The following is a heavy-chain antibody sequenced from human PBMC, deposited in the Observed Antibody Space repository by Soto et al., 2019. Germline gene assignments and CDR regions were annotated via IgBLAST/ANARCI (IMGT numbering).Heavy chain of an antibody. Sequence: QVQLVQSGTEVKKPGSAVKVSCKASGGTFSKYAIGWVRQAAGQGLEWMGGIIPVSGTAIYAQKFQGRVTITADEATSTTYMELSSLRSEDTAVFFCVRGRYCSGTTCKPYYYGMDVWGQGTTVAVSS. J-gene: IGHJ6*02. CDR3: VRGRYCSGTTCKPYYYGMDV. CDR2: IIPVSGTA. CDR1: GGTFSKYA. V-gene: IGHV1-69*12. D-gene: IGHD2-15*01.